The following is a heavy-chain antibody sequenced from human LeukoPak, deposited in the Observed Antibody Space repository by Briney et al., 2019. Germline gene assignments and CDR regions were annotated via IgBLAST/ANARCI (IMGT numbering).Heavy chain of an antibody. J-gene: IGHJ6*03. CDR1: GGSISSSTYS. CDR3: ARQVSLSYYYYLDV. CDR2: IYYSGST. V-gene: IGHV4-39*01. Sequence: RSETLSLTCTVSGGSISSSTYSWGWIRQPPGKGLEWIGTIYYSGSTYYNPSLKSRVTISVDTSKNQFSLKLSSVTAADTAVYYCARQVSLSYYYYLDVWGKGTTVTISS.